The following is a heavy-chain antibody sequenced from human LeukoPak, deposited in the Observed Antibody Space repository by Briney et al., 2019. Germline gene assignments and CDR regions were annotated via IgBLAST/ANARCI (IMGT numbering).Heavy chain of an antibody. J-gene: IGHJ4*02. V-gene: IGHV3-20*04. CDR2: INWNGGST. CDR3: ARDAQRGFDYSNSLQY. D-gene: IGHD4-11*01. CDR1: GFTFDDYG. Sequence: SGGSLRLSCAASGFTFDDYGMSWVRQAPGKGLEWVSGINWNGGSTGYADSVKGRFTIYRDDSQKRVFLQMNSLRAEDTAVYYCARDAQRGFDYSNSLQYWGQGALVTVAS.